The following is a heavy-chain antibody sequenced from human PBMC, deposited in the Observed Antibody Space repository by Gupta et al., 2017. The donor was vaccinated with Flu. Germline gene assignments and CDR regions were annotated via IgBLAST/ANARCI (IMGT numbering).Heavy chain of an antibody. V-gene: IGHV4-39*01. CDR2: IIYSGTT. J-gene: IGHJ4*02. Sequence: QLQLQESGPGLVKPSETLSLTCTVSGGSISSGNYFWGRIRQPPGKELEWIAIIIYSGTTFYNPSLESRVTISADTSKNQFFLNLSSVTASDAAVYYCARQGGACKYYDYFDFWGQGTLVSVSS. D-gene: IGHD1-26*01. CDR3: ARQGGACKYYDYFDF. CDR1: GGSISSGNYF.